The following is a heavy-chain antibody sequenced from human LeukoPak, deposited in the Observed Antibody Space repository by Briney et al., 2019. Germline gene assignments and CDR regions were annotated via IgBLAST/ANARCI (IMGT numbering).Heavy chain of an antibody. V-gene: IGHV3-23*01. CDR1: GFTFSSYG. CDR2: ISGSGGST. Sequence: GGSLRLSCAASGFTFSSYGMSWVRQAPGKGLEWVSAISGSGGSTYYADSVKGRFTISRDNSKNTLYLQMNSLRAEDTAVYYCAKDTGKYYYDSSGYRAFDYWGQGTLVTVSS. CDR3: AKDTGKYYYDSSGYRAFDY. D-gene: IGHD3-22*01. J-gene: IGHJ4*02.